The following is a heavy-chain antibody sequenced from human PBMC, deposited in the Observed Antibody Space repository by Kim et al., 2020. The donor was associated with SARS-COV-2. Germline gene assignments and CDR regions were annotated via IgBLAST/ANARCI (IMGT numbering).Heavy chain of an antibody. CDR3: ARHRTSELSPTFFYYYDSTPTTIDY. Sequence: SETLSLTCTVSGGSISSSSYYWGWIRQPPGKGLEWIGSIYYSGSTYYNPSLKSRVTISVDTSKNQFSLKLSSVTAADTAVYYCARHRTSELSPTFFYYYDSTPTTIDYWGQGTLVTVSS. CDR1: GGSISSSSYY. J-gene: IGHJ4*02. D-gene: IGHD3-22*01. V-gene: IGHV4-39*01. CDR2: IYYSGST.